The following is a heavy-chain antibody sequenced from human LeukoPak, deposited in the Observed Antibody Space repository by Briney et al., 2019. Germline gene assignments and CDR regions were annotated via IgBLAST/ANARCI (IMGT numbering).Heavy chain of an antibody. Sequence: ASVKVSCKASGYTFTGYYMHWVRQAPAQGLEWMGCINPNSGGTNYAQKFQGRVTMTRDTSISTAYMELSRLRSDDTAVYYCARGPNYYGSGSYEGGCFDYWGQGTLVTVSS. CDR2: INPNSGGT. D-gene: IGHD3-10*01. CDR3: ARGPNYYGSGSYEGGCFDY. CDR1: GYTFTGYY. V-gene: IGHV1-2*02. J-gene: IGHJ4*02.